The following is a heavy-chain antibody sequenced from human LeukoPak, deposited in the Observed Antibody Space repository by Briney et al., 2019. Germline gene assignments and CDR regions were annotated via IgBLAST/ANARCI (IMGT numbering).Heavy chain of an antibody. Sequence: SETLSLTCTVSGGSISSYYWSWIRQPPGKGLEWIGYIYYSGSTNYNPSLKSRITISVDTSKNQFSLKLSSVTAADTAVYYCARGGYDFWSGLHYWGQGTLVTVSS. CDR2: IYYSGST. V-gene: IGHV4-59*01. D-gene: IGHD3-3*01. J-gene: IGHJ4*02. CDR3: ARGGYDFWSGLHY. CDR1: GGSISSYY.